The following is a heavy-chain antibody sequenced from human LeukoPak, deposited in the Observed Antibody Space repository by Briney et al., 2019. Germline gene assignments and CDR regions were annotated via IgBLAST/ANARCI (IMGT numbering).Heavy chain of an antibody. CDR1: GFTFNNYW. D-gene: IGHD6-13*01. V-gene: IGHV3-7*03. CDR3: ARAGGYSSWYRLVRYFDY. CDR2: IKPGGNEK. J-gene: IGHJ4*02. Sequence: GGSLRLSCAASGFTFNNYWMTWVRQGPGKGLEWVANIKPGGNEKYYVDSVKGRFTISRDNAKNSLYLQMNSLRAEDTAVYYCARAGGYSSWYRLVRYFDYWGQGTLVTVSS.